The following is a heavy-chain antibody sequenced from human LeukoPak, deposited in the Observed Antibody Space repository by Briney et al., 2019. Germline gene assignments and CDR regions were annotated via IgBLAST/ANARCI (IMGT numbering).Heavy chain of an antibody. CDR2: IIPIFGTA. V-gene: IGHV1-69*13. J-gene: IGHJ4*02. D-gene: IGHD3-22*01. Sequence: GASVKVSCKASGGTFGSYAISWVRQAPGQGLEWMGGIIPIFGTANYAQKFQGRVTITADESTSTAYMELSSLRSEDTAVYYCARWYYYDSSGYKAFDYWGQGTLVTVSS. CDR3: ARWYYYDSSGYKAFDY. CDR1: GGTFGSYA.